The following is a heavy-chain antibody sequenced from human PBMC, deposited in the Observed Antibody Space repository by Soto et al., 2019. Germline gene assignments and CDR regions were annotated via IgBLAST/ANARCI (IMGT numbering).Heavy chain of an antibody. CDR2: INHSGST. CDR3: ARDKIAGRFDY. CDR1: GGSFSGYY. J-gene: IGHJ4*02. V-gene: IGHV4-34*01. Sequence: QVQLQQWGAGLLKPSETLSLTCAVYGGSFSGYYWPWIRQPPGTGLEWIGEINHSGSTNYNPSLKXXVTISVDPSKSQFSLKLTSVTAAAPAVYYCARDKIAGRFDYWGQGTLVTVSS. D-gene: IGHD2-21*01.